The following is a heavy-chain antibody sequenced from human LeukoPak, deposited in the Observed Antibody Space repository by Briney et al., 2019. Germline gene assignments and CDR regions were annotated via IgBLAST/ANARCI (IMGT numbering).Heavy chain of an antibody. CDR2: ISAYNGNT. V-gene: IGHV1-18*01. Sequence: GASVKVSSKAAGYTFTSYGISVVRQAPGQGLEWMGWISAYNGNTNYAQKLQGRVTMTTDTSTSTAYMELRSLRSDDTAVYYCARDYTPTKPFDYWGQGTLVTVSS. CDR1: GYTFTSYG. CDR3: ARDYTPTKPFDY. D-gene: IGHD3-16*01. J-gene: IGHJ4*02.